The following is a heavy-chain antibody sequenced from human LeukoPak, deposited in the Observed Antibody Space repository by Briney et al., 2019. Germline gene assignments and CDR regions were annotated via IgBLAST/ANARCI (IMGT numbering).Heavy chain of an antibody. CDR3: ARYWKDLATARVLDY. V-gene: IGHV3-7*04. Sequence: GGSLRLSCAASGFTFSNYWMSWVRQAPGKGLEWVANIKPDGSEKDYVDSVKGRFTISRDNAKNTLYLQMNSLRAEDTSVYYCARYWKDLATARVLDYWGQGTLVTVSS. CDR1: GFTFSNYW. CDR2: IKPDGSEK. J-gene: IGHJ4*02. D-gene: IGHD1-26*01.